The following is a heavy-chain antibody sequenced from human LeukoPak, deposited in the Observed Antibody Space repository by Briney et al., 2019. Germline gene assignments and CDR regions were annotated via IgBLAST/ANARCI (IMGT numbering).Heavy chain of an antibody. Sequence: GGSLRLSCASSGFIFTNYWMIWVRQAPGKGLEWVANIKKDGSEKYYVDSVKGRFIISRDDAKKSVYLQMNSLRAEDTAVYYCARDWRAMTVAYWGQGTLVTVFS. CDR2: IKKDGSEK. CDR3: ARDWRAMTVAY. D-gene: IGHD2-21*02. V-gene: IGHV3-7*01. J-gene: IGHJ4*02. CDR1: GFIFTNYW.